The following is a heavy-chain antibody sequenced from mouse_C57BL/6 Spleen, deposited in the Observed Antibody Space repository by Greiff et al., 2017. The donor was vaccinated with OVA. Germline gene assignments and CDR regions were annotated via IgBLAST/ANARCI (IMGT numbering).Heavy chain of an antibody. CDR3: AREGDYYGSSYDPFAY. Sequence: EVKLMESGPGLVKPSQSLSLTCSVTGYSITSGYYWNWIRQFPGNELEWMGYISYDGSNNYNPSLKNRISITRDTSKNQFFLKLNSVTTEDTATYYCAREGDYYGSSYDPFAYWGQGTLVTVSA. D-gene: IGHD1-1*01. CDR2: ISYDGSN. CDR1: GYSITSGYY. V-gene: IGHV3-6*01. J-gene: IGHJ3*01.